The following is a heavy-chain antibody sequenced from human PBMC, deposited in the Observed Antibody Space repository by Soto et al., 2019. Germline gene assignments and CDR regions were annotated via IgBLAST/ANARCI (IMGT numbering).Heavy chain of an antibody. J-gene: IGHJ4*02. CDR3: ARWEVDTAIDY. D-gene: IGHD5-18*01. V-gene: IGHV1-3*01. Sequence: AASVEVSCKXSGYTFTSYAMHWVRQAPGQRLEWMGWINAGNGNTKYSQKFQGRVTITRDTSASTAYMELSSLRSEDTAVYYCARWEVDTAIDYWGQGTLVTVSS. CDR2: INAGNGNT. CDR1: GYTFTSYA.